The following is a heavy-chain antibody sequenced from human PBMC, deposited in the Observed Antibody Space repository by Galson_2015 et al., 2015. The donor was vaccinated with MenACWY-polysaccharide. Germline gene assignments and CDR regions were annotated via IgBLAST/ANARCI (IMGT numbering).Heavy chain of an antibody. D-gene: IGHD6-19*01. CDR1: GYTFSSYD. J-gene: IGHJ4*02. CDR3: ARGRRDTAVAAPAAVLLDY. CDR2: MNPNSGNP. V-gene: IGHV1-8*01. Sequence: SVKVSCKASGYTFSSYDINWVRQATGHRLEWMGWMNPNSGNPRYAQKFQGRATLTRNTSITTAYMEPSSLTPEDTAVYYCARGRRDTAVAAPAAVLLDYWGQGILVTVSS.